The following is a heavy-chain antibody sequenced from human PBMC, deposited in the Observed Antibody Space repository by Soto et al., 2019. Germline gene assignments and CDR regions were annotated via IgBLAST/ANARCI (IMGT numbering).Heavy chain of an antibody. CDR3: AKRVAYYFDS. Sequence: EVQLLESGGALLQPGGSLRLSCAASGLTFSNYAMSWVRQAPGKGLEWVSTVTGDGVTTSYADSVKGGFTISRDNSKNTLYLQMSSLRADDTAVYYCAKRVAYYFDSWGHGTLVTVSS. V-gene: IGHV3-23*01. D-gene: IGHD2-15*01. CDR2: VTGDGVTT. J-gene: IGHJ4*01. CDR1: GLTFSNYA.